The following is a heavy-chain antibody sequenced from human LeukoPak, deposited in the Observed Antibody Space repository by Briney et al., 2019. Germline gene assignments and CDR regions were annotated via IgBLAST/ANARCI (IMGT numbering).Heavy chain of an antibody. J-gene: IGHJ3*02. CDR3: AKLWGATGGSAFDI. Sequence: GGSLRLSCAASGFTFSSYAMSWVRQAPGKGLEWVANIKQDGSEKYYVDSVKGRFTISRDNAKNSLYLQMNSLRAEDTAVYYCAKLWGATGGSAFDIWGQGTMVTVSS. CDR1: GFTFSSYA. D-gene: IGHD1-26*01. V-gene: IGHV3-7*01. CDR2: IKQDGSEK.